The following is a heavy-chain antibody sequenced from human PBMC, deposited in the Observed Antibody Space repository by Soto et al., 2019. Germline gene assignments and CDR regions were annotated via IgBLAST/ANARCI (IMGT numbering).Heavy chain of an antibody. D-gene: IGHD6-13*01. V-gene: IGHV3-15*07. CDR2: IKSKTDGEST. Sequence: GGSLRLSCAASGFTVSKAWMNWVRQATGKGLEWVGRIKSKTDGESTDYAATVKGRLTISRDNSKNMLYMQMNSLKTQEPAMYYCTTDAPPRIAAAGRRRNYYYAMDVGGQGTTVTVSS. J-gene: IGHJ6*02. CDR1: GFTVSKAW. CDR3: TTDAPPRIAAAGRRRNYYYAMDV.